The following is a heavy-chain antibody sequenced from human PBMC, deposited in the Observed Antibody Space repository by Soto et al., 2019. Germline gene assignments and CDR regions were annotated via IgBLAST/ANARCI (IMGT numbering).Heavy chain of an antibody. CDR2: IWYDGSNK. CDR1: GFTFSSYG. Sequence: GGSLRLSCAASGFTFSSYGMHWVRQAPGKGLEWVAVIWYDGSNKYYADSVKGRFTISRDNSKNTLYLQMNSLRAEDTAVYYCASLAAAKYFDYWGQGTLVTVSS. V-gene: IGHV3-33*01. D-gene: IGHD6-13*01. J-gene: IGHJ4*02. CDR3: ASLAAAKYFDY.